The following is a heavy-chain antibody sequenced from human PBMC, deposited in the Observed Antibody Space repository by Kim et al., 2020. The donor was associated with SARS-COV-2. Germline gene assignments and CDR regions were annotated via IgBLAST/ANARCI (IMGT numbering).Heavy chain of an antibody. CDR1: GGSISSYY. Sequence: SETLSLTCTVSGGSISSYYWSWIRQPPGKGLEWIGYIYYSGSTNYNPSLKSRVTISVDTSKNQFSLKLSSVTAADTAVYYCARLMALTGYYRTNYYYGMDVWGQGTTVTVSS. CDR2: IYYSGST. D-gene: IGHD3-9*01. CDR3: ARLMALTGYYRTNYYYGMDV. J-gene: IGHJ6*02. V-gene: IGHV4-59*08.